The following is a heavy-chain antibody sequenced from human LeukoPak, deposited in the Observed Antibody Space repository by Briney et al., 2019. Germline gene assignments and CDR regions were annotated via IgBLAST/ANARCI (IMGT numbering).Heavy chain of an antibody. Sequence: PSETLSLTCTVSGYSISSGYYWGWIRQPPGKGLEWIGSIYHSGSTYYNPSPKSQVTISVDTSKNQFSLKLSSVTAADTAVYYCARELTPPYSSSWLYFDCWGQGTLVTVSS. CDR2: IYHSGST. V-gene: IGHV4-38-2*02. J-gene: IGHJ4*02. CDR3: ARELTPPYSSSWLYFDC. D-gene: IGHD6-13*01. CDR1: GYSISSGYY.